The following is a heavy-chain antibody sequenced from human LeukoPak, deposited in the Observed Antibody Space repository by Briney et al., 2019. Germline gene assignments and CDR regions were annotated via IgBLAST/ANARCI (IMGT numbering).Heavy chain of an antibody. D-gene: IGHD5-18*01. CDR3: TTDPGYLPYYFDY. Sequence: PEWALLLSCAASGFTFSNASMSWIPQAPRKALQCHCRIKSKTDGGTTDYAAPVKGRFTISRDDSKNTLYLQMNSLKTEDTAVYYCTTDPGYLPYYFDYWGQGTLVTVSS. CDR1: GFTFSNAS. J-gene: IGHJ4*02. V-gene: IGHV3-15*01. CDR2: IKSKTDGGTT.